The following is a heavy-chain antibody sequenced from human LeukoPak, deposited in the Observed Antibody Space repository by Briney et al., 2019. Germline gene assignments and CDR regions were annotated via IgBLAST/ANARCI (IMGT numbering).Heavy chain of an antibody. D-gene: IGHD1-26*01. V-gene: IGHV3-48*03. CDR3: ARASGSFPLGY. CDR1: GFTFSSYE. CDR2: ISSSGSTI. Sequence: GVLRLSCAASGFTFSSYEMNWVRQAPGKGLEWVSYISSSGSTIYYADSVKGRFTISRDNAKNSLYLQMNSLRAEDTAVYYCARASGSFPLGYWGQGTLATVSS. J-gene: IGHJ4*02.